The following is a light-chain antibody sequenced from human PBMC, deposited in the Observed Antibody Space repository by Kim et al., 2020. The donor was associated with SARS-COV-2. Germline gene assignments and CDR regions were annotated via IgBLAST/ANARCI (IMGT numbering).Light chain of an antibody. Sequence: EIVLTQSPGTLSLSPGERATLSCRASQSVSSSYLAWYQQKPGQAPRLLIYGASSRATGIPDRFSGSGSGTDFTLTISRLEPEDFAVYYWQQYGSSPEKFGQGTKVEIK. CDR2: GAS. V-gene: IGKV3-20*01. J-gene: IGKJ1*01. CDR1: QSVSSSY. CDR3: QQYGSSPEK.